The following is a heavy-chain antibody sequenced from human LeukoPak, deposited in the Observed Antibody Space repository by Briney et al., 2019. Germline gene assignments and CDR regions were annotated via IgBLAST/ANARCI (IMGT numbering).Heavy chain of an antibody. CDR1: GYTLTELS. Sequence: ASVKVSCKVSGYTLTELSMHWVRQAPGKGLEWMGGFDPEDGGTIYAQKFQGRVTMTEDTSTDTAYMELSSLRSEDTAVYYCATRREVYGYYYYYYGMDVWGQGTTVTVSS. J-gene: IGHJ6*02. CDR2: FDPEDGGT. D-gene: IGHD5/OR15-5a*01. CDR3: ATRREVYGYYYYYYGMDV. V-gene: IGHV1-24*01.